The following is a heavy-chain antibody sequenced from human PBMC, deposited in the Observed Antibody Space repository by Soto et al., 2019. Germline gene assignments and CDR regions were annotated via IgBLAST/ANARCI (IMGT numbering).Heavy chain of an antibody. CDR1: GGSFSGYY. Sequence: QVQLQQWGAGLLKPSETLSLTCAVYGGSFSGYYWSWIRQPPGKGLEWIGEINHSGSTNYNPSLKSRVTISVDTSKNQFSLKLSSVTAADTAVYYCARLPRGYNNDMDVWGQGTTVTVSS. CDR2: INHSGST. J-gene: IGHJ6*02. CDR3: ARLPRGYNNDMDV. V-gene: IGHV4-34*01.